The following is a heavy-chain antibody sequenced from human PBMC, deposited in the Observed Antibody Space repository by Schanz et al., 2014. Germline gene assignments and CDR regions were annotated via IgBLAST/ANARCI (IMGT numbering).Heavy chain of an antibody. CDR1: GFTFSDAW. CDR3: AKTLFPGGTQTFGN. D-gene: IGHD2-8*02. J-gene: IGHJ4*02. CDR2: FDAHDGRA. Sequence: EVQLVESGGGLVKPGGFLRLSCAASGFTFSDAWMSWVRQAPGKGLEWVSGFDAHDGRAYYADSAKGRFTISRDNSKSTLYVEMNSLRVEDTAVYYCAKTLFPGGTQTFGNWGRGTLVTVSS. V-gene: IGHV3-23*04.